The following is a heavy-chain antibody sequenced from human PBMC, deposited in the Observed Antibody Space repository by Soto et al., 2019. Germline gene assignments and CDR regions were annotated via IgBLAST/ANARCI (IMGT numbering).Heavy chain of an antibody. CDR1: GYTFTGYY. V-gene: IGHV1-2*02. J-gene: IGHJ5*02. Sequence: VASVKVSCKASGYTFTGYYMHWVRQAPGQGLEWMGWINPNSGGTNYAQKFQGRVTMTRDTSISTAYMELSRLRSDDTAVYYCARPRSYAGAGAKGFDPWGQGTLVTVYS. CDR3: ARPRSYAGAGAKGFDP. CDR2: INPNSGGT. D-gene: IGHD2-2*01.